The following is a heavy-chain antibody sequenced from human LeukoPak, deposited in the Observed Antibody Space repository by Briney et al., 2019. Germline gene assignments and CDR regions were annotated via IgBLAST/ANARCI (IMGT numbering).Heavy chain of an antibody. V-gene: IGHV4-59*01. CDR3: ARGYREYYYGSGRYPSNWFDP. D-gene: IGHD3-10*01. J-gene: IGHJ5*02. CDR2: IYYSGST. CDR1: GGSISSYY. Sequence: PSETLSLSCTLSGGSISSYYWDWIRQPPVKELEWIGYIYYSGSTNYNPPLESRVTISVDTFKNQFSLKLSSVTAADTAVYYCARGYREYYYGSGRYPSNWFDPWGQGTLVTVSS.